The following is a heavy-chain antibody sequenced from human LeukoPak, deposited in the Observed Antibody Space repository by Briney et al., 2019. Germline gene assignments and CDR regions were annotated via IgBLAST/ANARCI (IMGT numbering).Heavy chain of an antibody. Sequence: GGSLRLSCAASGFTFSSYWMNWARQAPGKGLEWVASINHNGNVNYYVDSVKGRFTISRDDAKNSLYLQMSNLRAENTAVYFCARGGGLDVWGQGATVTVSS. CDR3: ARGGGLDV. CDR2: INHNGNVN. CDR1: GFTFSSYW. D-gene: IGHD3-16*01. V-gene: IGHV3-7*03. J-gene: IGHJ6*02.